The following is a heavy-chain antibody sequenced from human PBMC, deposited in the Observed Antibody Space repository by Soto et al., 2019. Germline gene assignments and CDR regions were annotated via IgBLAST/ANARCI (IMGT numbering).Heavy chain of an antibody. Sequence: QVQLVXXXGXXVQXXXSXXLXXAASXFTXXSYAMHWVXQAPGXXXXXXXXISYDGSNKYYADSVKGRFTISRDNSKNTXXLXXXXXXXXXTAVYYCARDPGGVYAIGYYYGMDVWGQGTTVTVSS. V-gene: IGHV3-30-3*01. CDR3: ARDPGGVYAIGYYYGMDV. J-gene: IGHJ6*02. CDR1: XFTXXSYA. D-gene: IGHD2-8*01. CDR2: ISYDGSNK.